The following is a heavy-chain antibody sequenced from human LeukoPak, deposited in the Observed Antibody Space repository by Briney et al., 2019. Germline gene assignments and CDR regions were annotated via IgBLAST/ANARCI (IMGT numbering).Heavy chain of an antibody. CDR1: GFTFSNYA. D-gene: IGHD2-2*01. Sequence: GGSLRLSCAASGFTFSNYALNWVRQAPGKGLEWVSAISGSDGSTWYADSVKGRFTISRDNAKNSVSLQMNSLRAEDTAVYYCARIFRYQLVDYYALDVWGQGTTVTVSS. CDR2: ISGSDGST. V-gene: IGHV3-23*01. CDR3: ARIFRYQLVDYYALDV. J-gene: IGHJ6*02.